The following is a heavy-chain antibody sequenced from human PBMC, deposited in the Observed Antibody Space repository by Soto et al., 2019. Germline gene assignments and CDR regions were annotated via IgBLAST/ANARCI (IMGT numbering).Heavy chain of an antibody. CDR1: GFTFSSYA. Sequence: EVQLLESGGGLVQPGGSLRLSCAASGFTFSSYAMSWVRQAPGKGLEWVSAISGSGGSTYYADSVKGRFTISRDNSKNTLYLQMNSLRAEDTAVYYCAKGTSGLERGYYYGMDVWGQGTTVTVSS. J-gene: IGHJ6*02. CDR3: AKGTSGLERGYYYGMDV. V-gene: IGHV3-23*01. CDR2: ISGSGGST. D-gene: IGHD1-1*01.